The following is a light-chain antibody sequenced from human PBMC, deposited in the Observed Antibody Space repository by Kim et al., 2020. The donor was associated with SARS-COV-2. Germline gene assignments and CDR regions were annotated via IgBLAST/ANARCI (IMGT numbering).Light chain of an antibody. Sequence: GQSITISCTGTSSDVGSYNLVSWYQHHPGKAPKLMIYEVTRRPSGVSNRFSGSKSGNTASLTISGLQTEDEAEYYCCSNTGTSTLIFGGGTQLTVL. CDR2: EVT. J-gene: IGLJ2*01. CDR1: SSDVGSYNL. CDR3: CSNTGTSTLI. V-gene: IGLV2-23*02.